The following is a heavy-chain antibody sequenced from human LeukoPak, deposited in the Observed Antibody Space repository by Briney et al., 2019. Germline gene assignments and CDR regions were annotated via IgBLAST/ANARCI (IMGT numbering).Heavy chain of an antibody. D-gene: IGHD3-3*01. V-gene: IGHV1-18*01. CDR3: ARDAYYDFWSGYFDY. CDR1: GYTFTSYG. CDR2: ISAYNGNT. Sequence: ASVKVSCKASGYTFTSYGISWVRQAPGQGLEWMGWISAYNGNTNYAQKLQGRVTMTTDTSTSTAYMELRSLRSDDTAVYYCARDAYYDFWSGYFDYWGQGTLVTVSP. J-gene: IGHJ4*02.